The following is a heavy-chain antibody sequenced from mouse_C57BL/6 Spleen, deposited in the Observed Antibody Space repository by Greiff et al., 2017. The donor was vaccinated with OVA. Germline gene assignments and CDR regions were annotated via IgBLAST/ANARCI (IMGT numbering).Heavy chain of an antibody. CDR2: IDPSDSYT. CDR3: ARSGAGTDY. J-gene: IGHJ2*01. D-gene: IGHD4-1*01. Sequence: VQLQQSGAELVRPGTSVKLSCKASGYTFTSYWMHWVKQRPGQGLEWIGVIDPSDSYTNYNQKFKGKATLTVDTSSSTAYMQLSSLTSEDSAVYYCARSGAGTDYWGQGTTLTVSS. V-gene: IGHV1-59*01. CDR1: GYTFTSYW.